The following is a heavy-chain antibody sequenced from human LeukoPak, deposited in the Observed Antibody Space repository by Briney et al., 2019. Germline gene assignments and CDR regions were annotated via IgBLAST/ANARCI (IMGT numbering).Heavy chain of an antibody. CDR1: EFTFSNYA. V-gene: IGHV3-23*01. CDR3: VRDPALSGYFDY. J-gene: IGHJ4*02. Sequence: PGGSLRLSCAASEFTFSNYAMSWVRQAPGKGLEWVSTISSSGGSAYYADSLRGRFTISRDNSKNTLYLQMNSLRAEDSAVYYCVRDPALSGYFDYWGQGTLVTVSS. CDR2: ISSSGGSA. D-gene: IGHD3-16*02.